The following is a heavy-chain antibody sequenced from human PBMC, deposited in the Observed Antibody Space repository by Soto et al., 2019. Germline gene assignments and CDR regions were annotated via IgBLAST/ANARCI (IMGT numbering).Heavy chain of an antibody. J-gene: IGHJ3*02. V-gene: IGHV3-49*03. CDR3: TREVGYDFWSGPDAFDI. CDR1: GFTFGDYA. D-gene: IGHD3-3*01. CDR2: IRSKAYGGTT. Sequence: GGSLRLSCTASGFTFGDYAMSWFRQAPGKGLEWVGFIRSKAYGGTTEYAASGKGRFTISRDDSKSIAYLQMNSLKTEDTAVYYCTREVGYDFWSGPDAFDIWGQGTMVTVSS.